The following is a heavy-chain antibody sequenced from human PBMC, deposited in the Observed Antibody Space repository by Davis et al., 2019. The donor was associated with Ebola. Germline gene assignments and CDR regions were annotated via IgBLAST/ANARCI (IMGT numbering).Heavy chain of an antibody. CDR2: VDWDDDK. D-gene: IGHD4-17*01. V-gene: IGHV2-70*01. Sequence: TYIFALTCPFPGLPLRTRELCVAWIRQPPGKSVECLALVDWDDDKYYSTSLKTRLTISKDTSKNQVVLTMTNMDPGDTATYYCARAYGDPLLDYWGQGTLVTVSS. CDR3: ARAYGDPLLDY. J-gene: IGHJ4*02. CDR1: GLPLRTRELC.